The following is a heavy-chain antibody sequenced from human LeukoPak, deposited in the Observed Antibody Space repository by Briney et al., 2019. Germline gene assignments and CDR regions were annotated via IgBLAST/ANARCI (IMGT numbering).Heavy chain of an antibody. CDR3: AKDMWRFGELDYDY. CDR1: GFTFDDYA. D-gene: IGHD3-10*01. V-gene: IGHV3-43*02. CDR2: ISGDGGST. Sequence: GGSLRLSCAAPGFTFDDYAMHWVRQAPGKGLEWVSLISGDGGSTYYADFVKGRFTISRDNSKNSLYLQMNSLRTEDTALYYCAKDMWRFGELDYDYWGQGTLVTVSS. J-gene: IGHJ4*02.